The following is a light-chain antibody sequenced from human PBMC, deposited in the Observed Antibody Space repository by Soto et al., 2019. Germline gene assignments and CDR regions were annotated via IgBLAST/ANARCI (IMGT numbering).Light chain of an antibody. CDR3: QQYGSSPPFT. J-gene: IGKJ1*01. V-gene: IGKV3-20*01. CDR2: GAS. Sequence: EIVLTQSPGTLSLSPGERATLSCRASQSVSSSYLAWYQQKPGQAPRLLIYGASSRATGIPDRFGGSGFWTVFTLTISRLEPEDFGVYYCQQYGSSPPFTFGQGNKVDIK. CDR1: QSVSSSY.